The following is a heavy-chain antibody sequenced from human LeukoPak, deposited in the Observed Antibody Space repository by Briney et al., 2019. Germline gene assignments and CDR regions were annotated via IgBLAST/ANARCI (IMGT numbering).Heavy chain of an antibody. J-gene: IGHJ4*02. V-gene: IGHV4-59*08. CDR1: GGSISSYY. D-gene: IGHD3-16*02. CDR2: ISDIGSI. Sequence: SETLSLTCTVSGGSISSYYWSWIRQPPGKGLEWIAYISDIGSINYNPSLKSRVTISVDTSKNQFSLKLSPVTAADTAVYYCARVTYDYVWGSYRSRYYFDYWGRGTLVTVSS. CDR3: ARVTYDYVWGSYRSRYYFDY.